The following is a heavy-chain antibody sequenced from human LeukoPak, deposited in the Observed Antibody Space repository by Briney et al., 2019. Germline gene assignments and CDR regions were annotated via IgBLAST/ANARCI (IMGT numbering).Heavy chain of an antibody. CDR2: IYHSGST. J-gene: IGHJ3*02. CDR1: GGSISSGGSS. V-gene: IGHV4-30-2*01. Sequence: PSETLSLTCAVSGGSISSGGSSWSWIRQPPGTGLEWIGYIYHSGSTYYNPSLKSRVTISVDRSKNQFSLKLSSVTAADTAVYYCARAPSLHAFDIWGQGTMVTVSS. CDR3: ARAPSLHAFDI.